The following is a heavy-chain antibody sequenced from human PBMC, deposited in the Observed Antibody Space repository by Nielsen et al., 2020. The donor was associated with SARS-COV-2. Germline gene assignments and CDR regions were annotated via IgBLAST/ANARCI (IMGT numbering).Heavy chain of an antibody. D-gene: IGHD3-22*01. Sequence: GESLKISCAASGFTFSDYYMSWIRHAPGKGLEWVSYISSSSSYTNYADSVKGRFTISRDNAKNSLYLQMNSLRAEDTAVYYCARSFHYDSSGAWGQGTLVTVSS. CDR2: ISSSSSYT. J-gene: IGHJ5*02. V-gene: IGHV3-11*03. CDR3: ARSFHYDSSGA. CDR1: GFTFSDYY.